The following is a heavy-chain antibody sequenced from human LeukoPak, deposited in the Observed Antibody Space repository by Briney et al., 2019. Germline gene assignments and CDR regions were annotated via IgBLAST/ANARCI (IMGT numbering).Heavy chain of an antibody. Sequence: SETLSLTCAVYGGSFSGYYWSWVRQPPGKGLEWIGEINHSGSTNYNPSLKSRVTISVDTSKNQFSLKRSSVTAADTAVYYCAKNYGDTSNWGQGTLVTVSS. J-gene: IGHJ4*02. CDR3: AKNYGDTSN. D-gene: IGHD4-17*01. V-gene: IGHV4-34*01. CDR1: GGSFSGYY. CDR2: INHSGST.